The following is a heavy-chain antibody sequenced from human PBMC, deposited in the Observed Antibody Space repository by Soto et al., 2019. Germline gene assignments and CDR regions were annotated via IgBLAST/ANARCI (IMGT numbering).Heavy chain of an antibody. J-gene: IGHJ5*02. CDR1: GFTFSSYG. Sequence: GGSLRLSCAASGFTFSSYGMHWVRQAPGKGLEWVAVISYDGSNKYYADSVKGRFTISRDNSKNTLYLQMTSLRAEDTAVYYCAKGCIRFLEWLLASDWFDPWGQGTLVTVSS. D-gene: IGHD3-3*01. V-gene: IGHV3-30*18. CDR3: AKGCIRFLEWLLASDWFDP. CDR2: ISYDGSNK.